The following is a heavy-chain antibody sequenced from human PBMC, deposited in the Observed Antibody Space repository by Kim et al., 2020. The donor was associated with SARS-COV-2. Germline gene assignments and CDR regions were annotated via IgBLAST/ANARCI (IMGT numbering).Heavy chain of an antibody. D-gene: IGHD5-18*01. CDR2: VIPVFGTT. J-gene: IGHJ4*02. CDR1: TDTFNFYA. Sequence: SVKVSCKASTDTFNFYAVSWVRQAPGQGLEWMGGVIPVFGTTNYAQKFQGRLTITADKSTNTDYMELSSLSSEDTAIYYCARGLRYSNGWPFDFWGQGTLVTVSS. CDR3: ARGLRYSNGWPFDF. V-gene: IGHV1-69*06.